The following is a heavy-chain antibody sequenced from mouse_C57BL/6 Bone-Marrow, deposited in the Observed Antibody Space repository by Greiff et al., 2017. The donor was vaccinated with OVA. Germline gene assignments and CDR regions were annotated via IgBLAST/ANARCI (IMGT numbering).Heavy chain of an antibody. Sequence: DVKLQESGPGLVKPSQSLSLTCSVTGYSITSGYYWNWIRQFPGNKLEWMGYISYDGSNNYNPSLKNRISITRDTSKNQFFLKLNSVTTEDTATYYCARLGRADYWGQGTTLTVSS. D-gene: IGHD3-3*01. J-gene: IGHJ2*01. V-gene: IGHV3-6*01. CDR2: ISYDGSN. CDR1: GYSITSGYY. CDR3: ARLGRADY.